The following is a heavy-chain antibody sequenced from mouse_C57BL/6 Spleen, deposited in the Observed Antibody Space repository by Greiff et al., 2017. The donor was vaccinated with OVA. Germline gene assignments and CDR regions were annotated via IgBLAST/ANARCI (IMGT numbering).Heavy chain of an antibody. CDR2: IDPSDSYT. V-gene: IGHV1-50*01. CDR1: GYTFTSYW. J-gene: IGHJ3*01. CDR3: ARGDYGYGWFAY. Sequence: QVQLQQSGAELVKPGASVKLSCKASGYTFTSYWMQWVKQRPGQGLEWIGEIDPSDSYTNYNQKFKGKATLTVDTSSSTAYMQLSSLTSEDSAVYYCARGDYGYGWFAYWGQGTLVTVSA. D-gene: IGHD2-2*01.